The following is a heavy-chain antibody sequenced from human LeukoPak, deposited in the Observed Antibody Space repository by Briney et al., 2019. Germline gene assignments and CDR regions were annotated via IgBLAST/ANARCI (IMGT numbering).Heavy chain of an antibody. CDR2: IYYSGTT. V-gene: IGHV4-39*07. Sequence: SETLSLTCTVSGGLISISTYYWGWIRQPPGKGLEWIGSIYYSGTTHYNPSLKSRVTIAVDTSKNQFSLKLISVTAADTAVYYCARRRFGEPAGYWGQGTLVTVSS. CDR1: GGLISISTYY. CDR3: ARRRFGEPAGY. D-gene: IGHD3-10*01. J-gene: IGHJ4*02.